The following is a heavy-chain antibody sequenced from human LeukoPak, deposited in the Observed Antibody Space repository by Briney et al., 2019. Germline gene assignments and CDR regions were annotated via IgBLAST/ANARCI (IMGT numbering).Heavy chain of an antibody. V-gene: IGHV4-39*01. CDR2: IYYSGST. D-gene: IGHD6-6*01. Sequence: SETLSLTCTVSGGSISSSSYYWGWIPQPPGKGLEWIGSIYYSGSTYYNPSLKSRVTISVDTSKNQFSLKLSSVTAADTAVYYCARREQLASYYYYYMDVWGKGTTVTVSS. CDR1: GGSISSSSYY. CDR3: ARREQLASYYYYYMDV. J-gene: IGHJ6*03.